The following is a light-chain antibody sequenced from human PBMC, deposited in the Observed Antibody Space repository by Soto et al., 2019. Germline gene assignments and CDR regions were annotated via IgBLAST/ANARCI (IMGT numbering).Light chain of an antibody. CDR2: GVF. Sequence: EIVLTQSPGTVSLSPGERAILSCKTSQNVNNDRISWYQQKPGQSPRLLVYGVFNRDPDIPGMFSGSGSGTDFTLTISGLQPADSATYYFQHYNGSPRTFGLGTKVEIK. J-gene: IGKJ2*01. CDR3: QHYNGSPRT. CDR1: QNVNNDR. V-gene: IGKV3-20*01.